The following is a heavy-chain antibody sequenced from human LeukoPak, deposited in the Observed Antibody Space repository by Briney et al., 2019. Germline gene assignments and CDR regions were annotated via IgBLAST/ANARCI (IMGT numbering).Heavy chain of an antibody. CDR3: ARAVAGTINFQH. Sequence: GESLKISCKGSVNSFTSYWIGWARQMPGEGLEWMGIIYPGDSDTRYSPSFQGQVTISADKSISTAYLQWSSLRASDTAMYYCARAVAGTINFQHWGQGTLVTVSS. D-gene: IGHD6-19*01. CDR2: IYPGDSDT. CDR1: VNSFTSYW. V-gene: IGHV5-51*01. J-gene: IGHJ1*01.